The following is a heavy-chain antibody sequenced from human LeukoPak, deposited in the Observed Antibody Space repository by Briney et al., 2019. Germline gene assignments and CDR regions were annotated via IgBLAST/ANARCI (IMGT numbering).Heavy chain of an antibody. CDR1: GGSISSGRFH. J-gene: IGHJ4*02. CDR3: ARGAAGVEYTLPFDQ. D-gene: IGHD3-3*01. Sequence: AETLSLTCSVSGGSISSGRFHWGWIRQTPGRGLEWLGTTYYTRNTYYNPSLKGRLTISMDTSENQFSLDLNSVTAADTAMYYCARGAAGVEYTLPFDQWGQGALVTISS. V-gene: IGHV4-39*07. CDR2: TYYTRNT.